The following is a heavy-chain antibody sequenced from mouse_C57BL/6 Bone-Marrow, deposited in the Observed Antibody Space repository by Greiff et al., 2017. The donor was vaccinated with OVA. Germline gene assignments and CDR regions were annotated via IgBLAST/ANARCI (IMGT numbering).Heavy chain of an antibody. Sequence: QVQLQQPGAELVKPGASVTMSCKASGYTFTSYWLTWVKQRPGQGLEWIGDIYPGSGSTNYNEKFKSKATLTVDTSSSTAYMQLSSLTSEDSAVYYCAREGPYYGSTYWYFDVWGTGTTVTVSS. CDR2: IYPGSGST. J-gene: IGHJ1*03. V-gene: IGHV1-55*01. D-gene: IGHD1-1*01. CDR1: GYTFTSYW. CDR3: AREGPYYGSTYWYFDV.